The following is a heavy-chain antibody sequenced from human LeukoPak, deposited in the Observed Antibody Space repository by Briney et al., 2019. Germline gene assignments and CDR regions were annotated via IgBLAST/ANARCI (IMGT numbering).Heavy chain of an antibody. CDR3: ARGNYYDSSGYKTG. D-gene: IGHD3-22*01. V-gene: IGHV3-48*02. CDR1: GFTFSNYE. Sequence: GSLRLSCAASGFTFSNYEMNWVRQAPGKGLEWISYISSSGSTIYYADSVKGRFTISRDNAKNSLYLQMNSLRDEDTAVYYCARGNYYDSSGYKTGRGQGTLVTVSS. J-gene: IGHJ4*02. CDR2: ISSSGSTI.